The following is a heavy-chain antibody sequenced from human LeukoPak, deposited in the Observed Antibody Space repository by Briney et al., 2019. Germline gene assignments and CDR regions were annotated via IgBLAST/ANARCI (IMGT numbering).Heavy chain of an antibody. CDR3: ARRIGTSYFDY. CDR2: MYHSGNT. CDR1: GYSISSGYY. Sequence: SETLSLTCAVSGYSISSGYYWGWIRPPPGKGLEWIGSMYHSGNTFYNASLKSRVTISVDTSKNQFSLKLSSVTAADTAVYYCARRIGTSYFDYWGQGTLVTVSS. V-gene: IGHV4-38-2*01. D-gene: IGHD1-1*01. J-gene: IGHJ4*02.